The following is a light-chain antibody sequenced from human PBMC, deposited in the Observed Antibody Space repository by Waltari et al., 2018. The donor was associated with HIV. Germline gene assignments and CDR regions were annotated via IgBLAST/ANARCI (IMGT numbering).Light chain of an antibody. V-gene: IGKV4-1*01. CDR3: LQYYSTPRT. Sequence: MVLTQSPDSLAVPLGERATINCTSSQTVLYTSNYKNYLAWYHKKPGTPPKLLIYSASIRESGVPDRFSGSGSGTDFTLTINSLQAEDVADYDCLQYYSTPRTFGQGTKLEI. CDR1: QTVLYTSNYKNY. CDR2: SAS. J-gene: IGKJ1*01.